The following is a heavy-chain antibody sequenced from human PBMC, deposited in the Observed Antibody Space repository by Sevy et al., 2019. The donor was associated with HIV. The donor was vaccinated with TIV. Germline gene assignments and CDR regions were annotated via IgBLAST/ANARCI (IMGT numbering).Heavy chain of an antibody. CDR2: INPSGGST. V-gene: IGHV1-46*01. D-gene: IGHD3-9*01. CDR3: ARDGVGDYDILTGYSPPNAFDI. J-gene: IGHJ3*02. Sequence: ASVKVSCKASGYTFTSYYMHWVRQAPGQGLEWMGIINPSGGSTSYAQKFQGRVTMTRDTSTSTVYMELSSLRSEDTAVYYYARDGVGDYDILTGYSPPNAFDIWGQGTMVTVSS. CDR1: GYTFTSYY.